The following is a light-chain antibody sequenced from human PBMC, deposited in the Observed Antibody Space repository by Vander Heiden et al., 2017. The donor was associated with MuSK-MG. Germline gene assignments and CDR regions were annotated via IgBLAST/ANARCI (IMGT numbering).Light chain of an antibody. CDR1: SSNIGSNT. CDR3: AAWDDSLNGPVV. V-gene: IGLV1-44*01. J-gene: IGLJ2*01. CDR2: SNN. Sequence: QSVLTQPPSASGTPGQRVTISCSGSSSNIGSNTVNCYQQLPATAPNLLLYSNNKRRSGVPARFSGSKSGTSAALAISGLQAEEEADYYCAAWDDSLNGPVVFGGGTKLTGL.